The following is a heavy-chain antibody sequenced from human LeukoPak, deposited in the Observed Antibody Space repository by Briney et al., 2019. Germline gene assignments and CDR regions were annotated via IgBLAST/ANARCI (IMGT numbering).Heavy chain of an antibody. Sequence: PGGSLRLSCAASGFTFSSYAMSWVRQAPGKGLELVSAISGSGGTTYYADSVKGRFTISRDNSKNTLYLQMNSLRAEDTAVYYCAKDTGSYGGSWNCLDPWDQGTLVTVSS. CDR3: AKDTGSYGGSWNCLDP. CDR1: GFTFSSYA. V-gene: IGHV3-23*01. CDR2: ISGSGGTT. D-gene: IGHD3-10*01. J-gene: IGHJ5*02.